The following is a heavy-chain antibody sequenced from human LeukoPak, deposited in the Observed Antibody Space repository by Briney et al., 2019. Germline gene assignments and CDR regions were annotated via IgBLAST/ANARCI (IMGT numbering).Heavy chain of an antibody. CDR1: GGSISSSSSIC. V-gene: IGHV4-4*02. D-gene: IGHD2-15*01. J-gene: IGHJ4*02. CDR2: IYHSGAT. CDR3: ARNGGSSDYDY. Sequence: SETLSLTCAVSGGSISSSSSICWTCVRQPPGKGLEWIGEIYHSGATNYNPSLKSRVTVLLDKSKNQFSLKLNSVTAADTAVYYCARNGGSSDYDYWGQGTLVTVSA.